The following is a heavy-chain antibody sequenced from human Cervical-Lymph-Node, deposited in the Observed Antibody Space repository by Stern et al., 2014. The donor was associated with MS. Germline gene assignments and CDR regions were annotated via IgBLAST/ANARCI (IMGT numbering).Heavy chain of an antibody. V-gene: IGHV1-69*01. CDR1: GGTFSSYA. Sequence: QVQLVQSGAEVKKPGSSVKVSCKASGGTFSSYAISWVRQAPGQGLEWMGGIIPIFGTANYAQKFQGRVTITADESTSTAYMELSSLRSEDTAVYYCARVVSRVVVTAIPANWFDPWGQGTLVTVSS. D-gene: IGHD2-21*02. CDR2: IIPIFGTA. CDR3: ARVVSRVVVTAIPANWFDP. J-gene: IGHJ5*02.